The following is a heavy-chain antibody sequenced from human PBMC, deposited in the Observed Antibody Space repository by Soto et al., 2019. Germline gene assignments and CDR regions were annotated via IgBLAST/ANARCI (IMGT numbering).Heavy chain of an antibody. V-gene: IGHV4-30-2*01. D-gene: IGHD4-17*01. CDR1: GGSIISGGYS. Sequence: SETLSLTCAVSGGSIISGGYSFICIRQPPWNGLEWIGYIYHSGSTYYNPSLKSRVTISVDRSKNQFSLKLSSVTAADTAVYYCARVEGSGHDYGDYGGWFDPWGQGTLVTVSS. CDR3: ARVEGSGHDYGDYGGWFDP. CDR2: IYHSGST. J-gene: IGHJ5*02.